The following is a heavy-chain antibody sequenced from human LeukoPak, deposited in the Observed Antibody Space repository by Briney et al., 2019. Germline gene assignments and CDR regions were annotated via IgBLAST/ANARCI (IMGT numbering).Heavy chain of an antibody. Sequence: SETLSLTCTVSGASVSSGSYYWSWIRQPPGKRLEWIGYIYYSGSTNYNPSLKSRVTISVDTSKNQFSLKLSSVTAADTAVYYCARGLKAASLFWFDPWGQGTLVTVSS. CDR2: IYYSGST. J-gene: IGHJ5*02. CDR3: ARGLKAASLFWFDP. D-gene: IGHD3-16*02. V-gene: IGHV4-61*01. CDR1: GASVSSGSYY.